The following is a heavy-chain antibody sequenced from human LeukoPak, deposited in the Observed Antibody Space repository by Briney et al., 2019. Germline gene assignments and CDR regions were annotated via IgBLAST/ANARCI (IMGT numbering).Heavy chain of an antibody. CDR3: ARSGPYSSGWSL. D-gene: IGHD6-19*01. V-gene: IGHV1-69*04. J-gene: IGHJ4*02. CDR2: IIPILGIA. Sequence: SVKVSCKASGGTFSSYAISWVRQAPGQGLEWMGRIIPILGIATYAQKFQGRVTITADKSTSTAYMELSSLRSEDTAVYYCARSGPYSSGWSLWGQGTLVTVSS. CDR1: GGTFSSYA.